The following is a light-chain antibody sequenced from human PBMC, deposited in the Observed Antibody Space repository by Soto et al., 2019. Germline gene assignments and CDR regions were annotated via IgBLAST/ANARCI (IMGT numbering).Light chain of an antibody. J-gene: IGKJ2*01. CDR1: QSVGSN. CDR3: QQHNYWPS. V-gene: IGKV3-15*01. CDR2: DAS. Sequence: EIVMTQSPVTLSVSTGERATLSCRASQSVGSNLAWYQQKPGQAPRPLLYDASTRATGIPGRFSGSGSGTEFTLTITGLQSEDFAVYYCQQHNYWPSFGQGTKLEFK.